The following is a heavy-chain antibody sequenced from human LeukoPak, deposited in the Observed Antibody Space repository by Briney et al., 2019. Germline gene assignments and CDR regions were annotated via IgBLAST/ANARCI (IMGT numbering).Heavy chain of an antibody. V-gene: IGHV4-61*08. CDR2: IYYSGST. Sequence: SETLSLTCAVSGGSISSGGYSWSWIRQPPGKGLEWIGYIYYSGSTNYNPSLKSRVTISVDTSKNQFSLKLNSVTAADTAVYFCARVTYSKYGDDYYYYMDVWGKGTTVTVSS. D-gene: IGHD4-11*01. J-gene: IGHJ6*03. CDR3: ARVTYSKYGDDYYYYMDV. CDR1: GGSISSGGYS.